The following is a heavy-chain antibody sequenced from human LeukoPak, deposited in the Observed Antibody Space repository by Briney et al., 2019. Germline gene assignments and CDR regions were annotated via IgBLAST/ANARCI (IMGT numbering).Heavy chain of an antibody. D-gene: IGHD6-19*01. J-gene: IGHJ4*02. CDR1: GGSISSNSYY. Sequence: PSETLSLTCAVSGGSISSNSYYWGWIRQPPGKGLEWIGSIYTSGSTNYNPSLKSRVTMSVDTSKNQFSLKLSSVTAADTAVYYCARVNSGWYGPFDYWGQGTLVTVSS. CDR2: IYTSGST. V-gene: IGHV4-39*07. CDR3: ARVNSGWYGPFDY.